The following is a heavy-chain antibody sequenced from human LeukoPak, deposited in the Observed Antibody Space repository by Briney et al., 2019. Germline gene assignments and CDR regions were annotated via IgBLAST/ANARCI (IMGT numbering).Heavy chain of an antibody. V-gene: IGHV3-11*04. J-gene: IGHJ6*03. CDR3: ARADRNYYMDV. CDR2: ITSSSTI. CDR1: GFTFSDYY. Sequence: PGGSLRLSCAASGFTFSDYYMSWIRQAPGEGLEWVSYITSSSTIYYADSVKGRFTISRDNAKNSLYLQMNSLRADDTAVCYCARADRNYYMDVWGKGTTVTVSS.